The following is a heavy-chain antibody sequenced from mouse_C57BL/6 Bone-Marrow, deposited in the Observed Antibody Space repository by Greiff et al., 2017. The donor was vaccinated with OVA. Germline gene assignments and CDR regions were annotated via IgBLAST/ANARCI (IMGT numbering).Heavy chain of an antibody. CDR1: GFTFSDYY. Sequence: EVKLEESGGGLVQPGGSLKLSCAASGFTFSDYYMYWVRQTPEKRLEWVAYISNGGGSTYYPDTVKGRFTISRDNAKNTLYLQMSRLKSEDTAMYYCARHGGTFDYWGQGTTLTVSS. CDR3: ARHGGTFDY. CDR2: ISNGGGST. J-gene: IGHJ2*01. D-gene: IGHD3-3*01. V-gene: IGHV5-12*01.